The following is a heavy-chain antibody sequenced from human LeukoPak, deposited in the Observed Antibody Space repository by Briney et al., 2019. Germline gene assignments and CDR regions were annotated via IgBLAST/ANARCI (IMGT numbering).Heavy chain of an antibody. CDR1: GGSISSGGYY. CDR3: ASTTTVTSACVH. CDR2: IYYSGST. Sequence: SETLSLTCPVSGGSISSGGYYWSWLRQPPGKGLEWIGYIYYSGSTNYNPSLKSRVTISVDTSKNQFSLKLSSVTAADTAVYYCASTTTVTSACVHWGQGTLVTVSS. D-gene: IGHD4-17*01. V-gene: IGHV4-61*08. J-gene: IGHJ4*02.